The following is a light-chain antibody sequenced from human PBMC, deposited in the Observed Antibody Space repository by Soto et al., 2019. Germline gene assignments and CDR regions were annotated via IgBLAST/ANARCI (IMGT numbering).Light chain of an antibody. CDR2: KAS. V-gene: IGKV1-5*03. CDR3: QHYNSYSEA. Sequence: IQLTQSPSSLSGSVGISILITCRASQTISSWVAWSQQKPGKAPKLLIYKASTLKSWVPSRFSGSGSGTEFTLTSSSLQPDDVATYYCQHYNSYSEAFGQGTKVDIK. J-gene: IGKJ1*01. CDR1: QTISSW.